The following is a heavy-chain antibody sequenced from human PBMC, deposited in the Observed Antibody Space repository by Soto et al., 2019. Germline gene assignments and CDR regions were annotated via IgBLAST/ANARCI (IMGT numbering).Heavy chain of an antibody. V-gene: IGHV1-69*01. CDR1: GGTFSSYA. D-gene: IGHD3-22*01. CDR3: ARNLLRGDSSGYYYDY. CDR2: IIPIFGTA. Sequence: QVQLVQSGAEVKKPGSSVKVSCKASGGTFSSYAIGWVRQAPGQGLEWMGGIIPIFGTANYAQKFQGRVTITADESTSTAYMELSSLRSEDTAVYYCARNLLRGDSSGYYYDYWGQGTLVTVSS. J-gene: IGHJ4*02.